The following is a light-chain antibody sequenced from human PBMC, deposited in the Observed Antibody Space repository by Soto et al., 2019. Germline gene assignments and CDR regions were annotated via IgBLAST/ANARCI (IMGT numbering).Light chain of an antibody. V-gene: IGKV1-8*01. CDR2: AES. CDR3: KQADTFHIN. J-gene: IGKJ5*01. Sequence: AIRITLAPSAFGASTGDRVTSTCRASQGIGSYLAWYKQKPGKAPKLLIYAESTLQSGVKSRFSGSGFGTDFTLTIRSMQNEDSEIYYCKQADTFHINCGHGTQREIK. CDR1: QGIGSY.